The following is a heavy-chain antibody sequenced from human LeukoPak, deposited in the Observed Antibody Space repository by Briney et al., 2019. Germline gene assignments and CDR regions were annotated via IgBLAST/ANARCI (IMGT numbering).Heavy chain of an antibody. Sequence: GASVKVSCKVSGYTLTELSMHWVRQAPGKGLEWMGGFDPEDDETIYAQKFQGRVTMTEDTSTDTAYMELSSLRSEDTAVYYCATWAPLRYFDWVPGYWGQGTLVTVSS. CDR2: FDPEDDET. D-gene: IGHD3-9*01. J-gene: IGHJ4*02. V-gene: IGHV1-24*01. CDR1: GYTLTELS. CDR3: ATWAPLRYFDWVPGY.